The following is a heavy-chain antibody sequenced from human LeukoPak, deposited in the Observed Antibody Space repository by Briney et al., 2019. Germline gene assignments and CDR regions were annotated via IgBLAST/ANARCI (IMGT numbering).Heavy chain of an antibody. CDR3: AKVPDYCSGTSCYSPLDY. CDR1: GFTFPTYA. V-gene: IGHV3-23*01. Sequence: GGSLRLSCAASGFTFPTYAMSWVRQAPGKGLEWVSAISGNAYSTYYTDSVEGRFTISRDNSKNTLYLQIHGLRAEDTAVYYCAKVPDYCSGTSCYSPLDYWGQGTLVTVSS. J-gene: IGHJ4*02. CDR2: ISGNAYST. D-gene: IGHD2-15*01.